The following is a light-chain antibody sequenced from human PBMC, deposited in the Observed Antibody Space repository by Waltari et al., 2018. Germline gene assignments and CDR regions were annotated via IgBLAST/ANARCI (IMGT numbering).Light chain of an antibody. J-gene: IGLJ2*01. CDR3: SSYSGTNNPVV. Sequence: QSALTQPPSASGSPGQSVTISCTGTSSDIGGSNYVSWYQQHPGKAPKLMIYEVFKRTVGVRERFSGSKSGNAASLTVAGLQAEDEADFYCSSYSGTNNPVVFGGGTRLTVL. CDR1: SSDIGGSNY. V-gene: IGLV2-8*01. CDR2: EVF.